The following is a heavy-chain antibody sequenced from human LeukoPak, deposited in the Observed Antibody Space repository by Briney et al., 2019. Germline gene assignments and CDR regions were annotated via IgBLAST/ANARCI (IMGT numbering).Heavy chain of an antibody. CDR2: IYPRDGST. CDR3: ARDKEGFDY. V-gene: IGHV1-46*01. Sequence: GASVTVSCKASGYSFTNNYIHWVRQAPGQGLEWMGMIYPRDGSTSYAQRFQDRVTVTRDTSTSTVHMELSGLRAEDTALYYCARDKEGFDYGAREPLAPFPS. J-gene: IGHJ4*02. CDR1: GYSFTNNY.